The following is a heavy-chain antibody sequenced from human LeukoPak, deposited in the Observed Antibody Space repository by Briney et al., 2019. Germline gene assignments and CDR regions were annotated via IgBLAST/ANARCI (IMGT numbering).Heavy chain of an antibody. D-gene: IGHD4-17*01. CDR2: INPNSGGT. CDR3: ARSYGDYTLDY. CDR1: GCTFTGYY. V-gene: IGHV1-2*02. Sequence: WASVKVSCKASGCTFTGYYMHWVRQAPGQGLEWMGWINPNSGGTNYAQKFQGRVTMTRDTSISTAYMELSRLRSDDTAVYYCARSYGDYTLDYWGQGTLVTVSS. J-gene: IGHJ4*02.